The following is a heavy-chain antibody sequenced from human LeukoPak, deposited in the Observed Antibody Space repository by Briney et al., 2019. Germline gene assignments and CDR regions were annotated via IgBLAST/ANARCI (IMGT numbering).Heavy chain of an antibody. D-gene: IGHD3-10*01. CDR3: TRAITMVRGVIHWFDP. CDR1: RGTFSSYA. V-gene: IGHV1-69*06. J-gene: IGHJ5*02. CDR2: IIPIFGTA. Sequence: SVKVSCKASRGTFSSYAISWVRQAPGRGLEWMGGIIPIFGTANYAQKFQGRVTITADKSTSTAYMELSSLRSEDTAVYYCTRAITMVRGVIHWFDPWGQGTLVTVSS.